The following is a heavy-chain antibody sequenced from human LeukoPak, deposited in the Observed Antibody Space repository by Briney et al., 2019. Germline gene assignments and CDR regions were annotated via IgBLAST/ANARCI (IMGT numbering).Heavy chain of an antibody. V-gene: IGHV4-38-2*02. CDR3: ARYSRGHHNYFFDH. J-gene: IGHJ4*02. Sequence: SETLSLTCTVSGYSISTVSYWGWFRQAPGKGLEWIGNIYYSGSAYYNPSLKSRLTISIDTSKNQFSLDPASVTAADTAVYYCARYSRGHHNYFFDHWGQGILVTVSS. CDR2: IYYSGSA. D-gene: IGHD5-24*01. CDR1: GYSISTVSY.